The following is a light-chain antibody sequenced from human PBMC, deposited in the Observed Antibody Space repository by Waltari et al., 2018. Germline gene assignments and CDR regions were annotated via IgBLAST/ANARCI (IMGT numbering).Light chain of an antibody. V-gene: IGKV1-5*03. Sequence: DIQMAQSPSTLSASVGDRVTITCRASQSISSWLAWYQQKPGKAPNLLIYKASALESGVPSRFSDSGSATDFTLTISGLQPDDFATYFCQQYNSFPWTFGQGTKVEIK. CDR3: QQYNSFPWT. J-gene: IGKJ1*01. CDR1: QSISSW. CDR2: KAS.